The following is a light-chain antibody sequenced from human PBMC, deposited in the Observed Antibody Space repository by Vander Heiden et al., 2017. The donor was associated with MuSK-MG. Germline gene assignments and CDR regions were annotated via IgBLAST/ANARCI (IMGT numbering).Light chain of an antibody. J-gene: IGKJ3*01. CDR2: GAS. CDR1: QSISSY. V-gene: IGKV1-39*01. CDR3: QQTDNSPRT. Sequence: DIQMTHSPSSLSASVGDRVTITCRASQSISSYLNWYQQKPGQAPKYLIYGASNLQSGLPSRFSGSGSGTDFTLTISWLPPEDFAIYYCQQTDNSPRTFGHGTKVDIK.